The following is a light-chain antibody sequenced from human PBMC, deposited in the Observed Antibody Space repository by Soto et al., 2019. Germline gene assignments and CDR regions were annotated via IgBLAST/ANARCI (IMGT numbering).Light chain of an antibody. J-gene: IGKJ2*01. CDR3: HQYDNSPYT. CDR1: QSISSSY. V-gene: IGKV3-20*01. Sequence: EIVLTQSPGTLSLSPGERATLSCRASQSISSSYLAWYQQKTGQAPRLLISGASSRATGIPDRFSGSGSGTDFTLTISRLEPEDFAVYYCHQYDNSPYTFGQGTKLEIK. CDR2: GAS.